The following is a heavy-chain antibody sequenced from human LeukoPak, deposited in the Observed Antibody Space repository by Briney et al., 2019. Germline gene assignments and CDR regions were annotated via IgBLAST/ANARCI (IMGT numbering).Heavy chain of an antibody. Sequence: SETLSLTCTVPGGSISSSSYYWGWIRQPPGKGLEWIGSIYYSGSTYYNPSLKSRVTISVDTSKNQFSLKLSSVTAADTAVYYCASMVRGVIIWYWGQGTLVTVSS. V-gene: IGHV4-39*01. CDR1: GGSISSSSYY. CDR2: IYYSGST. D-gene: IGHD3-10*01. CDR3: ASMVRGVIIWY. J-gene: IGHJ4*02.